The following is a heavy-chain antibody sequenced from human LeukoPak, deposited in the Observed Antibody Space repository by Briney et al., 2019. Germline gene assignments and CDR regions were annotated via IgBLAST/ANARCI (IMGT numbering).Heavy chain of an antibody. D-gene: IGHD3-10*01. CDR3: ARDRAGMDV. CDR1: GFIFGKYY. J-gene: IGHJ6*02. V-gene: IGHV4-59*01. Sequence: GSLRLSCAASGFIFGKYYMSWIRQSPGKGLEWMGYIHYSGSTNYNPSLKSRVTISVDTSKNQFSLKLSSVTAADTAVYYCARDRAGMDVWGQGTTVTVSS. CDR2: IHYSGST.